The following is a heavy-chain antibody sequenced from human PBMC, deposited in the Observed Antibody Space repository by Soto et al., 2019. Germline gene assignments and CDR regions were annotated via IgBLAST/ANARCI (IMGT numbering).Heavy chain of an antibody. Sequence: ASVKVSCKASGYTFTRSGISWVRQAPGQGLEWLGWINPDNGNTNYAQHLQGRVSLTTDTSTSTAYMDLRSLRSDDTAVYYCARDQGIPTFGVNSMYYYGMDVWAKGPRSPSP. CDR2: INPDNGNT. CDR1: GYTFTRSG. D-gene: IGHD3-3*01. V-gene: IGHV1-18*01. J-gene: IGHJ6*02. CDR3: ARDQGIPTFGVNSMYYYGMDV.